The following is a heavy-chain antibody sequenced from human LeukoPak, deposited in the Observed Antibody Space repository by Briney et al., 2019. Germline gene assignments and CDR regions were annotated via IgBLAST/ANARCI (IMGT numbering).Heavy chain of an antibody. CDR2: ISGSGGST. CDR1: GFTFSSYA. V-gene: IGHV3-23*01. CDR3: VAYESSAYSHDVDF. Sequence: PGGSLRLSCAASGFTFSSYAMSWVRQAPGKGLEWVSGISGSGGSTYYADSVKGRFTISRDNSKYTVYVQMNSLRAEDTAVYYCVAYESSAYSHDVDFWGQGTLVTVSS. D-gene: IGHD3-22*01. J-gene: IGHJ4*02.